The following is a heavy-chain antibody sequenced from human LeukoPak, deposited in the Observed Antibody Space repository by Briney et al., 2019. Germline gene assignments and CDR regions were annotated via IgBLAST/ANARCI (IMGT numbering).Heavy chain of an antibody. J-gene: IGHJ6*02. CDR3: ARDLGCSGGSCYSDYYYGMDV. CDR1: GYTFTGYY. CDR2: INPNSGGT. V-gene: IGHV1-2*04. Sequence: ASVKVSCKASGYTFTGYYMHWVRQAPGQGLGWMGWINPNSGGTNYAQKFQGWVTMTRDTSISTAYMELSRLRSDDTAVYYCARDLGCSGGSCYSDYYYGMDVWGQGTTVTVSS. D-gene: IGHD2-15*01.